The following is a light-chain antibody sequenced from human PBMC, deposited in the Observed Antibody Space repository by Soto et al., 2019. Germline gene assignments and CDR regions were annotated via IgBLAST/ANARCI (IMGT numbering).Light chain of an antibody. CDR1: QSVGST. V-gene: IGKV3-11*01. J-gene: IGKJ4*01. CDR3: QQRSDWPLT. Sequence: TLSLSPGGTATLSFRASQSVGSTLAWYQQLPGQAPRLLIYDTSNRATGIPARFSGSGSGTDFTLTISSLEPEDFAVYYCQQRSDWPLTFGGGTKVDIK. CDR2: DTS.